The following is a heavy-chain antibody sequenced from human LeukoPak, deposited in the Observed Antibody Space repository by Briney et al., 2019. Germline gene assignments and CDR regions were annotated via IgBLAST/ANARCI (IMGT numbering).Heavy chain of an antibody. J-gene: IGHJ4*02. D-gene: IGHD4-23*01. V-gene: IGHV3-53*01. CDR2: IYRGGNT. CDR1: GFTVSSNY. Sequence: SGGSLRLSCAASGFTVSSNYMSWVRQAPGKGLEWVSVIYRGGNTYYADSVKGRFTISRDNSKNTLFLQMNSLRAEDTAVYYCARGYGADSGFDSWGQGTLVTVSS. CDR3: ARGYGADSGFDS.